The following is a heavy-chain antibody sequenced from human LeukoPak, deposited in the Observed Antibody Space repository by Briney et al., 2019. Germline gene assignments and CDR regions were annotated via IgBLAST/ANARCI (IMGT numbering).Heavy chain of an antibody. CDR2: ISSSSSYI. Sequence: GGSLRLSCSASGFTFSSYSMNWVRQAPGKGLEWVSSISSSSSYIYYADSVKGRFTISRDNAKNSLYLQMNSLRAEDTAVYYCARSEVGYYDFWSGYPYYFDYWGQGTLVTVSS. J-gene: IGHJ4*02. CDR1: GFTFSSYS. CDR3: ARSEVGYYDFWSGYPYYFDY. D-gene: IGHD3-3*01. V-gene: IGHV3-21*01.